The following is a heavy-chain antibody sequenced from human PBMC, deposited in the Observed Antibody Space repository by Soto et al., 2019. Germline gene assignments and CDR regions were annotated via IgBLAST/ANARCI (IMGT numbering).Heavy chain of an antibody. V-gene: IGHV3-33*01. J-gene: IGHJ4*02. CDR3: AGDQLERYHFDY. CDR2: IWYDGSNK. D-gene: IGHD1-1*01. CDR1: GFTFSSYG. Sequence: QVQLVESGGGVVQPGRSLRLSCAASGFTFSSYGMHWVRQAPGKGLEWVAVIWYDGSNKYYADSVKGRFTISRDNSKNTLYLQMNSLRAEDTAVYYCAGDQLERYHFDYWGQGTLVTVSS.